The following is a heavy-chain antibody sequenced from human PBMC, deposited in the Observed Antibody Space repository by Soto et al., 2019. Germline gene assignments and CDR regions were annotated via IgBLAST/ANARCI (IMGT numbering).Heavy chain of an antibody. CDR1: GGSFSGYY. Sequence: QVQLQQWGAGLLKPSETLSLTCAVYGGSFSGYYWSWIRKPPGKGLEWIGEINHSGSTNYNPSLKSRVTISVDTSKNQFSLKLSSVTAADTAVYYCARGTSIMTTVTPGAFDYWGQGTLVTVSS. V-gene: IGHV4-34*01. J-gene: IGHJ4*02. D-gene: IGHD4-17*01. CDR2: INHSGST. CDR3: ARGTSIMTTVTPGAFDY.